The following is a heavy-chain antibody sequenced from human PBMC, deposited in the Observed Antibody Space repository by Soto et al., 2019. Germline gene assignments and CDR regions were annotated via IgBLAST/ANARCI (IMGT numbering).Heavy chain of an antibody. Sequence: EVQLVESGGGLVQPGGSLRLSCAASGFTFSNYEMHWVRQVTGKGLEWVSGIGTAGDTKYVGSVKGRFTISRDNAKNSLYLQMNSLRAEHTAVYYCAGRRQVINDYYGLADWGQATTVIVSS. CDR1: GFTFSNYE. CDR3: AGRRQVINDYYGLAD. J-gene: IGHJ6*02. D-gene: IGHD2-8*01. V-gene: IGHV3-13*01. CDR2: IGTAGDT.